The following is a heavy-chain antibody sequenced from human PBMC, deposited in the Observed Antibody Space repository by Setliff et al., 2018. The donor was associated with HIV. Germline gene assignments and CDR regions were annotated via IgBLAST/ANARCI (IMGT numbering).Heavy chain of an antibody. CDR2: ISYSGST. D-gene: IGHD1-1*01. J-gene: IGHJ4*02. V-gene: IGHV4-59*01. CDR3: ARALNDGGDS. Sequence: SETLSLTCTVSLDSISSYFWHWIRQPPGKGLEWIGYISYSGSTKYNPSLKSRLTISLEASQNQFSLRLTSATAADTAMYYCARALNDGGDSWGQGTLVTVSS. CDR1: LDSISSYF.